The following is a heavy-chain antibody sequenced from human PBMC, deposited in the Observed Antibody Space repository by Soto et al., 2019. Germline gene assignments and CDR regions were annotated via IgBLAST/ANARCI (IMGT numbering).Heavy chain of an antibody. CDR1: GGSISSGDYY. V-gene: IGHV4-30-4*01. CDR2: IHYSGST. Sequence: QVQLQESGPGLVKPSQTLSLTCTVSGGSISSGDYYWSWIRQPPGKGLEWIGYIHYSGSTYYNPYLKSRVTISVDTSKNQFSLKLSSVTAADTAVYYCARDGLRFLEWSSYWGQGTLVTVSS. CDR3: ARDGLRFLEWSSY. J-gene: IGHJ4*02. D-gene: IGHD3-3*01.